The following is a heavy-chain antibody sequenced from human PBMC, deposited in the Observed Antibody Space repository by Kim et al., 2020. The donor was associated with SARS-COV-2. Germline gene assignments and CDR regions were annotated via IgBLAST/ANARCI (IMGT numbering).Heavy chain of an antibody. D-gene: IGHD1-26*01. CDR1: GYSFTSYW. CDR2: IYPGDSDT. CDR3: ARLPGGSYAAYYYYGMDV. J-gene: IGHJ6*02. V-gene: IGHV5-51*01. Sequence: GESLKISCKGSGYSFTSYWIGWVRQMPGKGLEWMGIIYPGDSDTRYSPSFQGQVTISADKSISTAYLQWSSLKASDTAMYYCARLPGGSYAAYYYYGMDVWGQGTTVTVSS.